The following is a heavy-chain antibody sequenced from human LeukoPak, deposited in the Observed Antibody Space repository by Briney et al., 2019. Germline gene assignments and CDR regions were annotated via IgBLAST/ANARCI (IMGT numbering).Heavy chain of an antibody. CDR1: GYTFTGYY. CDR3: ARGRGTTGTIPEVLLAY. V-gene: IGHV1-2*02. CDR2: INPNTGAT. D-gene: IGHD1-1*01. Sequence: ASVKVSCKASGYTFTGYYMHWVRQAPGQGLEWMGWINPNTGATSYAQNFQGRVTMTRDSSISTGYMDLSRLRSDDTAVYYCARGRGTTGTIPEVLLAYWGHGTLVTVSS. J-gene: IGHJ4*01.